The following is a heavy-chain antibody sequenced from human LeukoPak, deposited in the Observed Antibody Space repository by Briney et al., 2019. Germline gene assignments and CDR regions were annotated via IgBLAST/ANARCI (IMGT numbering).Heavy chain of an antibody. CDR3: AKDGLWFGELLGNWFDP. D-gene: IGHD3-10*01. CDR2: IRYDGSNK. Sequence: GGSLRLSCAASGFTFSSYGMHWVRQAPGKGLEWVAFIRYDGSNKYYADSVKGRFTISRDNSKNTLFLQMNSLRAGDTAVYYCAKDGLWFGELLGNWFDPWGQGTLVTVSS. J-gene: IGHJ5*02. CDR1: GFTFSSYG. V-gene: IGHV3-30*02.